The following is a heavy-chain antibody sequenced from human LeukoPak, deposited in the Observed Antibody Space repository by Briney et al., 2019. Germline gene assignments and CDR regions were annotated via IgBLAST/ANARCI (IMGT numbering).Heavy chain of an antibody. D-gene: IGHD4-17*01. J-gene: IGHJ3*02. CDR3: ARDVYYGDYSHADAFDI. V-gene: IGHV1-69*01. CDR2: IIPIFGTA. CDR1: VGTLISYA. Sequence: ASVKVSCKASVGTLISYAISWVRQAPGQGLEWMGGIIPIFGTANYAQKFQGRVTITADESTSTAFMELSSLRSEDTAVYYCARDVYYGDYSHADAFDIWGQGTMVTVSS.